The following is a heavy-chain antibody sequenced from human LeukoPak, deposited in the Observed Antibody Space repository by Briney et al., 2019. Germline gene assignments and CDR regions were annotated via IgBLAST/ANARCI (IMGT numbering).Heavy chain of an antibody. Sequence: SETLSLTFTVSGGSFSSYYWSWIRQSPGKGLEWIGYIYYSGSTNYDPSLKSRVTISVDTSKNQFSLKLSSVTAADTAVYYCARGEYSSSWYDYYYYMDVWGKGTTVTVSS. CDR2: IYYSGST. V-gene: IGHV4-59*12. D-gene: IGHD6-13*01. CDR3: ARGEYSSSWYDYYYYMDV. J-gene: IGHJ6*03. CDR1: GGSFSSYY.